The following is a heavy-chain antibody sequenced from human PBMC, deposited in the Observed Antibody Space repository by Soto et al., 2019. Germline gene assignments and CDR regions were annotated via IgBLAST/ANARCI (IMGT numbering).Heavy chain of an antibody. CDR1: GFMFSAYA. CDR3: ARDPSPYTSGWYGIDF. D-gene: IGHD6-19*01. Sequence: GGSLRLSCAASGFMFSAYAMLWVRQAPGKGLEWVAAISYDGTNKYYADSIKGRFTISGDNSANTLFLQVNSLRREDTAMYYCARDPSPYTSGWYGIDFWGHGTLVTVSS. J-gene: IGHJ4*01. V-gene: IGHV3-30*04. CDR2: ISYDGTNK.